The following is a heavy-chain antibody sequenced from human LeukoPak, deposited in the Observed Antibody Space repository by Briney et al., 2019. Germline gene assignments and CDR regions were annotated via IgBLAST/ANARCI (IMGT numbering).Heavy chain of an antibody. D-gene: IGHD3-10*01. Sequence: GGSLRLSCAASGFTFSSYWMSWVRQAPGKGLEWVANVKQDGSGKYYVDSVKGRFTISRDNAKNSLYLQMNSLRAEDTAVFYCARAYYYDSGNYYNPTSSFDFWGQGTLVTVSS. CDR2: VKQDGSGK. V-gene: IGHV3-7*04. J-gene: IGHJ4*02. CDR3: ARAYYYDSGNYYNPTSSFDF. CDR1: GFTFSSYW.